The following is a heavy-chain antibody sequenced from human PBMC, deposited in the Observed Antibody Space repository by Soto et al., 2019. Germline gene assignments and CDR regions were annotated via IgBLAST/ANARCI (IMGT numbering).Heavy chain of an antibody. J-gene: IGHJ6*02. Sequence: QVRLKESGPGLEKPSGTLSLTCAVSGGSVESSSCWSWVRQAPGKGLEWIGEIYHSGTFNYNPSLASRVSVSVDKSTNQFSLNLNSVTAADTAVYYCVRSVPAATWAYNGMDVWGQGTTVTVSS. CDR1: GGSVESSSC. CDR2: IYHSGTF. D-gene: IGHD2-15*01. CDR3: VRSVPAATWAYNGMDV. V-gene: IGHV4-4*02.